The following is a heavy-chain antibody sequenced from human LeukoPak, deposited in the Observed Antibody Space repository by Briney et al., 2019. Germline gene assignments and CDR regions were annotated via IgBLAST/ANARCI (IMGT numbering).Heavy chain of an antibody. CDR2: IYYSGST. CDR1: GGSISSSSYY. V-gene: IGHV4-39*01. D-gene: IGHD6-19*01. CDR3: ARRGPISVAGKDY. Sequence: SETLSLTCTVSGGSISSSSYYWGWIRQPPGKWLEWIGSIYYSGSTYYNPSLKSRVTISVDTSKNQFSLKLSSVTAADTAVYYCARRGPISVAGKDYWGQGTLVTVSS. J-gene: IGHJ4*02.